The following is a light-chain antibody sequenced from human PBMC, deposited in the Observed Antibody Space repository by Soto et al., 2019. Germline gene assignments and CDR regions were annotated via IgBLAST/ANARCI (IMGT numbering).Light chain of an antibody. CDR1: QGIRND. V-gene: IGKV1-6*01. CDR2: AAS. Sequence: AIQMTQSPSSLSTSVGDRVTITCRASQGIRNDLGWYQQKPGKAPKLLIYAASKLQSGVPSRFIGSGTGAEFTLTITSLQSEDFATYFCLQDYIYPYTFGQGTELEIK. CDR3: LQDYIYPYT. J-gene: IGKJ2*01.